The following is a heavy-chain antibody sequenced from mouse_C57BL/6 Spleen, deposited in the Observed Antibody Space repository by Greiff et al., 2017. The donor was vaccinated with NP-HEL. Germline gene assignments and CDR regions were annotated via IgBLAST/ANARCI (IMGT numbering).Heavy chain of an antibody. J-gene: IGHJ4*01. V-gene: IGHV5-6*01. D-gene: IGHD1-1*01. CDR2: ISSGGSYT. Sequence: EVKVVESGGDLVKPGGSLKLSCAASGFTFSSYGMSWVRQTPDKRLEWVATISSGGSYTYYPDSVKGRFTISRDNAKNTLYLQMSSLKSEDTAMYYCARYYGSRYYYAMDYWGQGTSVTVSS. CDR3: ARYYGSRYYYAMDY. CDR1: GFTFSSYG.